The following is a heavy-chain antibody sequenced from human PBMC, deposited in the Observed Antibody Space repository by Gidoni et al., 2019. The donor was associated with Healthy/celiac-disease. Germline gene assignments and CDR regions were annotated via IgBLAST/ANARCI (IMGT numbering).Heavy chain of an antibody. V-gene: IGHV3-7*04. J-gene: IGHJ4*02. CDR2: IKPDGSEK. CDR3: AREYDFWSGYFPIDS. CDR1: RFTFSIYW. D-gene: IGHD3-3*01. Sequence: EVQLVESGGGLVQPGGSLRLSCAASRFTFSIYWMSWVRQAPGKGLEWVANIKPDGSEKYYVDSVKGRFTISRDNVKNSLYLQMKGLRAEDTAVYFCAREYDFWSGYFPIDSWGQGTLVTVSS.